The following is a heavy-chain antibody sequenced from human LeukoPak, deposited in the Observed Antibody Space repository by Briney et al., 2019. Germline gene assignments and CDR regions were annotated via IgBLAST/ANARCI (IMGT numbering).Heavy chain of an antibody. J-gene: IGHJ6*02. D-gene: IGHD3-10*01. CDR2: INPNSGGT. V-gene: IGHV1-2*06. Sequence: GASVKVSCKASGYTFTGYYMHWVRQAPGQGLEWMGRINPNSGGTNYAQKFQGRVTMTRDTSISTAYMELSRLRSDETAVYYCARAALWFGELLDGMDVWGQGTTVTVSS. CDR3: ARAALWFGELLDGMDV. CDR1: GYTFTGYY.